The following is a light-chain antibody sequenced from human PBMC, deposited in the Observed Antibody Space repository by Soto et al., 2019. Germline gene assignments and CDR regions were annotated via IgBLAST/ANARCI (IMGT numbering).Light chain of an antibody. CDR3: CSYAGSYTYVV. CDR2: GVS. V-gene: IGLV2-11*01. J-gene: IGLJ2*01. CDR1: NSDVGGYNY. Sequence: QSALTQPRSVSGSPGQSVTISCTGTNSDVGGYNYVSWYQQYPGKAPKLMISGVSERPSGVPDRFSGSKSGNTASLTISGLQAEDEADYFCCSYAGSYTYVVFGGGTKLTVL.